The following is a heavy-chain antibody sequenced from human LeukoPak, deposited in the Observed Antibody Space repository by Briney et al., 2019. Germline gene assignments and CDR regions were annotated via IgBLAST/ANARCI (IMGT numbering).Heavy chain of an antibody. Sequence: GGSLRLSXAASGFTFSSYAMSWVRQAPGKGLEWVSAISGSGGSTYYADSVKGRFTISRDNSKNTLYLQMNSLRAEDTAVYYCAKVLSLGYDFWSGYYTPFDYWGQGTLVTVSS. D-gene: IGHD3-3*01. CDR1: GFTFSSYA. J-gene: IGHJ4*02. CDR3: AKVLSLGYDFWSGYYTPFDY. V-gene: IGHV3-23*01. CDR2: ISGSGGST.